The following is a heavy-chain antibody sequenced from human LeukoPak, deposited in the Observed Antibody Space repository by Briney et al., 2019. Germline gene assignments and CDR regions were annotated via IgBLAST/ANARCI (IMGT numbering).Heavy chain of an antibody. CDR1: GFTVSSNY. D-gene: IGHD1-14*01. CDR2: IWFDGSNK. CDR3: AREGGTYPYNFDY. V-gene: IGHV3-33*08. J-gene: IGHJ4*02. Sequence: PGGSLRLSCAASGFTVSSNYMSWVRQAPGKGLEWVAIIWFDGSNKYYAESVKGRFTISRDNSMNTLYLQMNSLRAEDTAVYYCAREGGTYPYNFDYWGQGTLVTVSS.